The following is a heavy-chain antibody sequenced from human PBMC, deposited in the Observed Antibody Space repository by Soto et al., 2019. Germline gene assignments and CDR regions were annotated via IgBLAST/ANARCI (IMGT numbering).Heavy chain of an antibody. J-gene: IGHJ4*02. Sequence: EVQLVESGGGLVKPGGSLRLSCAASGFTFSSYSMNWVRQAPGKGLEWVSSISSSSYIYYADSVKGRFTISRDNAKNSLYLQMNSLRAEDTAVYYCARDQGAGGGNSLDYWGQGTLVTVSS. D-gene: IGHD2-21*02. V-gene: IGHV3-21*01. CDR1: GFTFSSYS. CDR2: ISSSSYI. CDR3: ARDQGAGGGNSLDY.